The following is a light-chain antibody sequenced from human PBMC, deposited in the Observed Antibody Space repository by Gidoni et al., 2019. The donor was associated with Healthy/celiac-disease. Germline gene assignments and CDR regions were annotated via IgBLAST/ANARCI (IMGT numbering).Light chain of an antibody. J-gene: IGKJ4*01. V-gene: IGKV3-11*01. CDR3: QQRSNWPPT. Sequence: EILLTPSPATLSLSTGERATLSCRASQSVSSYLAWYQQKPGQAPRLLIYDASNRATGIPARFSGSGSGTDFTLTISSLEPEDFAVYYCQQRSNWPPTFGGGTKLEIK. CDR1: QSVSSY. CDR2: DAS.